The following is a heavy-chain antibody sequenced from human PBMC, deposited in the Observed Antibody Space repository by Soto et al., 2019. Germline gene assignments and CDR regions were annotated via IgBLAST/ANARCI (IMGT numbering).Heavy chain of an antibody. CDR3: ARERARVFDS. CDR1: GFTFSDYY. J-gene: IGHJ4*02. Sequence: QVQLVESGGGLVKPGGSLRLSCAASGFTFSDYYMSWIRQAPGKGLEWLSYISISGGTIYYADSVKGRFSISRDNAKNSLYLQLSSLRAEDTAVYFGARERARVFDSWGQGTLGTVSS. V-gene: IGHV3-11*01. CDR2: ISISGGTI.